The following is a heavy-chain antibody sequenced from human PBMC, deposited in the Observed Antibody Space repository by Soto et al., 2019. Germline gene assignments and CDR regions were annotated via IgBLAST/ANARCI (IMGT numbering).Heavy chain of an antibody. CDR3: ARDYYKYYDSSGYYRSPAY. CDR1: GFSFSTYG. V-gene: IGHV3-30*03. D-gene: IGHD3-22*01. J-gene: IGHJ4*02. CDR2: ISYDESDK. Sequence: GGSLRLSCAASGFSFSTYGMHWVRQAPGKGLEWVALISYDESDKDYADSVKGRFTISRDNSRNTLFLQMNSLRAEDTAVYYCARDYYKYYDSSGYYRSPAYWGQGTLVTVSS.